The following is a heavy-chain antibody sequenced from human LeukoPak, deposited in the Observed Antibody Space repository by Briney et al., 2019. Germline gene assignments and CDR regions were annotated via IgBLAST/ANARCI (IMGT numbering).Heavy chain of an antibody. CDR2: VNHSGST. D-gene: IGHD6-19*01. Sequence: SETLSLTCAVYGGSFSGYYWSWIRQPPGKGLEWIGEVNHSGSTNYNPSLKSRVTISVDTSKNQFSLKLSSVTAADTAVYYCARLVGAVFRYYYYYMDVWGKGTTVTISS. CDR3: ARLVGAVFRYYYYYMDV. CDR1: GGSFSGYY. J-gene: IGHJ6*03. V-gene: IGHV4-34*01.